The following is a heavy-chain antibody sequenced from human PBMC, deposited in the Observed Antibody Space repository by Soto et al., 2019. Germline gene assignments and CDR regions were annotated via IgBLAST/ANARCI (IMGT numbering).Heavy chain of an antibody. CDR2: IYYSGST. CDR1: GGSISSYY. D-gene: IGHD3-3*01. Sequence: SETLSLTCTVSGGSISSYYWSWIRQPPGKGLEWIGYIYYSGSTNYNPSLKSRVTISVDTSKNQFSLKLSSVTAADTAVYYCARVDFGVVMMPYYYYGMDVWGQGTTVTVSS. J-gene: IGHJ6*02. CDR3: ARVDFGVVMMPYYYYGMDV. V-gene: IGHV4-59*01.